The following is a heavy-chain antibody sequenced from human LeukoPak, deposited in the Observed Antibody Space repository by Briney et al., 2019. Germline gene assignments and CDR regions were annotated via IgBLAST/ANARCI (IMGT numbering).Heavy chain of an antibody. Sequence: GASVKVSCKVSGYTLTELSMHWVRQAPGKGLEWTGGFDPEDGETIYAQKFQGRVTMTEDTSTDTAYMELNSLRSEDTAVYYCATADRDGSGRPKHRSYYYYYYMDVWGKGTTVTVSS. J-gene: IGHJ6*03. CDR1: GYTLTELS. CDR3: ATADRDGSGRPKHRSYYYYYYMDV. CDR2: FDPEDGET. D-gene: IGHD3-10*01. V-gene: IGHV1-24*01.